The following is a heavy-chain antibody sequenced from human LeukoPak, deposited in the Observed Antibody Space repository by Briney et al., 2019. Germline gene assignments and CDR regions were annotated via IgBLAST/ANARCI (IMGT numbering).Heavy chain of an antibody. D-gene: IGHD2/OR15-2a*01. CDR3: AREGPRGNSQFDY. Sequence: GRSLRLSCAASGFTFSSYGTHWVRQAPGKGLEWVALIWYDGSNKYYADSVKGRLTISRDNSKNTLYLQMNSLRAEDTAVYYCAREGPRGNSQFDYWGQGTLVTVSS. CDR1: GFTFSSYG. J-gene: IGHJ4*02. CDR2: IWYDGSNK. V-gene: IGHV3-33*01.